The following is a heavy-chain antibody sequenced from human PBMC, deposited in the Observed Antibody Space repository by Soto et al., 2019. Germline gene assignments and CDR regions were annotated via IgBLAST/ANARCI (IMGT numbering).Heavy chain of an antibody. CDR2: IWYDGSNK. D-gene: IGHD4-17*01. V-gene: IGHV3-33*01. J-gene: IGHJ3*02. CDR3: ARDHYGGNSEAFDI. CDR1: GFTFSSYG. Sequence: PGGSLRLSCAASGFTFSSYGMHWVRQAPGKGLEWVAVIWYDGSNKYYADSVKGRFTISRDNSKNTLYLQMNSLRAEDTAVYYCARDHYGGNSEAFDIWGQGTMVTVSS.